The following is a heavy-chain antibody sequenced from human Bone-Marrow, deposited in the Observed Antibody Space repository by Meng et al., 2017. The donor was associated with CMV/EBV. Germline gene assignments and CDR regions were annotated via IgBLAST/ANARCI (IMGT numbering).Heavy chain of an antibody. CDR3: ARGNDYGEPYYYYGMDV. D-gene: IGHD4-17*01. CDR2: ISAYNGNT. J-gene: IGHJ6*02. CDR1: GYTFTSYG. Sequence: ASVKVSCKASGYTFTSYGISWVRQAPGQGLEWMGWISAYNGNTNYAQKLQGRVTMTTDTSTSTAYMELRSLRSDETAVYYCARGNDYGEPYYYYGMDVWGQGTTVTVSS. V-gene: IGHV1-18*01.